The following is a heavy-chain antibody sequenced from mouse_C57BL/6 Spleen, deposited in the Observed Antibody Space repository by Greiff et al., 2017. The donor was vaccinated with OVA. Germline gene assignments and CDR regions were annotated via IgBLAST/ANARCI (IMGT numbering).Heavy chain of an antibody. D-gene: IGHD1-1*01. CDR2: INPSSGYT. Sequence: VQLQESGAELAKPGASVKLSCKASGYTFTSYWMHWVKQRPGQGLEWIGYINPSSGYTKYNQKFKDKATLTADKSYSTAYMQLSSLTYEDAAVYYCARVLTTVVAPLDYWGQGSTLTVAS. CDR1: GYTFTSYW. V-gene: IGHV1-7*01. J-gene: IGHJ2*01. CDR3: ARVLTTVVAPLDY.